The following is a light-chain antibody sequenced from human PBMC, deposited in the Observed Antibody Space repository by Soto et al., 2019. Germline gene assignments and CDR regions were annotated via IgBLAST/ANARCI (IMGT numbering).Light chain of an antibody. CDR1: QTISSW. CDR2: KAS. V-gene: IGKV1-5*03. CDR3: RHQNSYSEA. J-gene: IGKJ1*01. Sequence: DIKMTQSPSTLSGSVGDRGTITCRASQTISSWLGWYQQKSGKAPKLLIYKASTLKSGVPSRFSGSGSGTEFTLTIISLQPDDVATYSCRHQNSYSEAFRQGTRV.